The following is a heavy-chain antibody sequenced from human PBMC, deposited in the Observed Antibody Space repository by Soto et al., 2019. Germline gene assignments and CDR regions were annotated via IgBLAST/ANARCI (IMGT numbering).Heavy chain of an antibody. CDR2: IKSKTDGGTT. D-gene: IGHD3-22*01. CDR3: TTDPVTMIVVVPSSG. CDR1: GFTFNSYG. Sequence: PGGSLRLSCAASGFTFNSYGMHWVRQAPGKGLEWVGRIKSKTDGGTTDYAAPVKGRFTISRDDSKNTLYLQMNSLKTEDTAVYYCTTDPVTMIVVVPSSGWGQGTLVTVSS. J-gene: IGHJ4*02. V-gene: IGHV3-15*07.